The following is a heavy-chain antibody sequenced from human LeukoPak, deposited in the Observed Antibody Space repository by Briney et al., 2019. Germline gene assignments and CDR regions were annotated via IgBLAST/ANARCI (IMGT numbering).Heavy chain of an antibody. CDR2: LYTDDTT. V-gene: IGHV3-53*01. J-gene: IGHJ4*02. Sequence: GGSLRLSCVASGFTVSDYYMSWVRQAPGKGLEWVSLLYTDDTTIYADSVEGRFTISRDDSKNTIYLHMTTLRGEDTAVYYCARGGAFYWNPRYWGQGTLVTVSS. CDR3: ARGGAFYWNPRY. D-gene: IGHD1-1*01. CDR1: GFTVSDYY.